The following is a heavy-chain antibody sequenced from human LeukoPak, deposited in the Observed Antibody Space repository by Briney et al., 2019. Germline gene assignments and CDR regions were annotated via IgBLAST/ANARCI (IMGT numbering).Heavy chain of an antibody. Sequence: SEALSLTCTVTGGSISSYYWSWIRQPPGKGLEWIGYIYYSGSTNYNPSLKSRVTISVDTSKNQFYLKLSSVTAADTAVYYCARATGAADRDYWGQGTLVTVSS. V-gene: IGHV4-59*01. CDR2: IYYSGST. D-gene: IGHD1-26*01. CDR3: ARATGAADRDY. CDR1: GGSISSYY. J-gene: IGHJ4*02.